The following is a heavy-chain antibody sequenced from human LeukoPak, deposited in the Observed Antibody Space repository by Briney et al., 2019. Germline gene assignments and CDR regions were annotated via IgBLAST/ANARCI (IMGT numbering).Heavy chain of an antibody. V-gene: IGHV3-30*04. CDR3: ARENAGYCSSTSCYPYFDY. CDR2: ISYDGSKK. Sequence: PGGSLRLSCAASGFTFSSYAMHWVRQAPGKGLEWVAVISYDGSKKYYADSVKGRFTISRDNSKNTLHLQMNSLRAEDTAVYYCARENAGYCSSTSCYPYFDYWGQGTLVTVSS. D-gene: IGHD2-2*01. CDR1: GFTFSSYA. J-gene: IGHJ4*02.